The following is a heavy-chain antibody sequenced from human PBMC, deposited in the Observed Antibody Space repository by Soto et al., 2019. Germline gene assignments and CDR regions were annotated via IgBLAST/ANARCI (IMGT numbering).Heavy chain of an antibody. Sequence: SETLSLTCTVSGGSISSYYWSWIRQPPGKGLEWIGYIYYSGSTNYNPSLKSRVTISVDTSKNQFSLKLSSVTAADTAVYYCARQGILWFGELLKTYYYYGMDVWGQGTTVTVSS. D-gene: IGHD3-10*01. CDR3: ARQGILWFGELLKTYYYYGMDV. CDR1: GGSISSYY. J-gene: IGHJ6*02. CDR2: IYYSGST. V-gene: IGHV4-59*08.